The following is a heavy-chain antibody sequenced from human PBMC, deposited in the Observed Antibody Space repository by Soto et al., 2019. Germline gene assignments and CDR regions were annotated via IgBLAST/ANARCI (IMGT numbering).Heavy chain of an antibody. CDR3: AKGTRSGKDTDINYDY. CDR2: ISGSGGST. V-gene: IGHV3-23*01. CDR1: GFTFSSYA. J-gene: IGHJ4*02. Sequence: GRSLRLSCAASGFTFSSYAMSWVRQAPGKGLEWVSAISGSGGSTYYADSVKGRFTISRDNSKNTLYLQMNSLRAEDTAVYYCAKGTRSGKDTDINYDYWGQGTLVTLSS. D-gene: IGHD5-18*01.